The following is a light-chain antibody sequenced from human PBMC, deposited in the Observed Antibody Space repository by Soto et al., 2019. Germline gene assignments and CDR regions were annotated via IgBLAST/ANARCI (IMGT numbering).Light chain of an antibody. CDR3: CSYAGSTTFV. J-gene: IGLJ1*01. V-gene: IGLV2-23*01. CDR2: EGS. CDR1: SSDVGSYNL. Sequence: QSALTQPASVSGSPGQSITISCTGTSSDVGSYNLVSWYQQHPGKAPKVMIYEGSKRPSGVSNRFSGSKSGNTAYLTISGLQAEDEADYYCCSYAGSTTFVLGTGKKLTV.